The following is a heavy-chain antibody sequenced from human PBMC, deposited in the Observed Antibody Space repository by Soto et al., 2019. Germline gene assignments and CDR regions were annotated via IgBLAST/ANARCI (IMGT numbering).Heavy chain of an antibody. D-gene: IGHD4-17*01. J-gene: IGHJ4*02. CDR1: GGSISSGGYY. V-gene: IGHV4-31*03. Sequence: SETLSLTCTVSGGSISSGGYYWSWIRQHPGKGLEWIGYIYYSGSTYYNPSLKSRVTISVDTSKNQFSLKLSSVTAADTAVYYCARHSYVDLDVYSFDYWGPGLLVTVFS. CDR2: IYYSGST. CDR3: ARHSYVDLDVYSFDY.